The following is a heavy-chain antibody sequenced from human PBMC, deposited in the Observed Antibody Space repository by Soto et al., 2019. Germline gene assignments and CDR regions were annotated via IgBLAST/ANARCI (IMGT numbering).Heavy chain of an antibody. Sequence: PGGSLRLSCAASGFTFSSHGMHWVRQAPGKGLEWVAVISYDGSNKYYADSVKGRFTISRDNSKNTLYLQMNSLRAEDTAVYYCAKDPVVVVPADIYYYYGMDVWGQGTTVTVSS. V-gene: IGHV3-30*18. CDR3: AKDPVVVVPADIYYYYGMDV. CDR1: GFTFSSHG. J-gene: IGHJ6*02. D-gene: IGHD2-2*01. CDR2: ISYDGSNK.